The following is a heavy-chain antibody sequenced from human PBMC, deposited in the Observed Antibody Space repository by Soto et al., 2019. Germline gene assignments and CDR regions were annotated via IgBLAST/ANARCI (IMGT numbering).Heavy chain of an antibody. V-gene: IGHV3-23*01. Sequence: EVQLLESGGGLVQPGGSLRLSCVASGFTFISYAMTWVRQAPGKGLEWVSVIGGSGGSTYYADSVKGRFTISRDNSKSTMYLQMNSLRVEDTAMYYCAKATKGWLYYYYGMDVLGQGTTVTVSS. CDR1: GFTFISYA. D-gene: IGHD5-12*01. CDR3: AKATKGWLYYYYGMDV. CDR2: IGGSGGST. J-gene: IGHJ6*02.